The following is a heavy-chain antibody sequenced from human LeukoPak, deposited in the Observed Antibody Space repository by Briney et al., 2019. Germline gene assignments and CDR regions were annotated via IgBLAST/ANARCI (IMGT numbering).Heavy chain of an antibody. J-gene: IGHJ4*02. Sequence: PSETLSLTCTVSGGSISSGSYYWSWIRQPAGKGLEWIGRIYTSGSTNYNPSLKSRVTISVDTSKNQFSLKLSSVTAADTAVYYCARTTRYYYDSSGYLDDYWGQGTLVTVSS. D-gene: IGHD3-22*01. V-gene: IGHV4-61*02. CDR3: ARTTRYYYDSSGYLDDY. CDR2: IYTSGST. CDR1: GGSISSGSYY.